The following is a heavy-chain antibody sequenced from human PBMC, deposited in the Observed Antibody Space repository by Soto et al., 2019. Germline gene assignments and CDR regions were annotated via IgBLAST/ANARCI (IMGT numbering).Heavy chain of an antibody. J-gene: IGHJ5*02. Sequence: GGSLRLSCAASGFTFSSYAMSWVRQAPGKGLEWVSAISGSGGSTYYADSVKGRFTISRDNSKNTLYLQMNSLRAEDTAVYYCAKAPIDLKSQLLNWFDPWGQGTLVTVSS. D-gene: IGHD2-2*01. V-gene: IGHV3-23*01. CDR3: AKAPIDLKSQLLNWFDP. CDR2: ISGSGGST. CDR1: GFTFSSYA.